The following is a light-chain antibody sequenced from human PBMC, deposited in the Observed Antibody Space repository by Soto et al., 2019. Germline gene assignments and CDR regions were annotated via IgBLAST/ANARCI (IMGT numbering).Light chain of an antibody. CDR1: QSVSSY. CDR2: DAS. V-gene: IGKV3-11*01. CDR3: QQRSNWPPFT. Sequence: EIVLTQSPATLSLSPGERATLSCRASQSVSSYLAWYKQKRGQAPRLLIYDASNRATGIPARFSGSGSGTAFTLTISCLEPEDFAIYYCQQRSNWPPFTFGGGNKVEIK. J-gene: IGKJ4*01.